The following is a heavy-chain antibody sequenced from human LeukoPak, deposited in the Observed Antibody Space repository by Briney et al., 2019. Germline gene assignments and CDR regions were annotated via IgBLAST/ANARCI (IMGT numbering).Heavy chain of an antibody. CDR1: GGSISSGSYY. CDR3: ARDTLYWFDP. CDR2: IYTSGST. Sequence: SETLSLTXTVSGGSISSGSYYWSWIRQPAGKGLEWIGRIYTSGSTNYNPSLKSRVTISVDTSKNQFSLKLSSVTAADTAVYYCARDTLYWFDPWGQGTLVTVSS. J-gene: IGHJ5*02. V-gene: IGHV4-61*02.